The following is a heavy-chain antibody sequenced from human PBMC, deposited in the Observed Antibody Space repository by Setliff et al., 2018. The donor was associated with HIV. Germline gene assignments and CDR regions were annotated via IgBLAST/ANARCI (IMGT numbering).Heavy chain of an antibody. CDR3: ARDLRYCSSTSCYFYYYYYYMDV. Sequence: PGESLKISCKGSGYTFTSYGISWVRQAPGQGLEWMGWISTYNGNTNYAQKLQGRVTITRDTSASTAYMELSSLRSEDTAVYYCARDLRYCSSTSCYFYYYYYYMDVWGKGTTVTVSS. CDR2: ISTYNGNT. CDR1: GYTFTSYG. V-gene: IGHV1-18*01. J-gene: IGHJ6*03. D-gene: IGHD2-2*01.